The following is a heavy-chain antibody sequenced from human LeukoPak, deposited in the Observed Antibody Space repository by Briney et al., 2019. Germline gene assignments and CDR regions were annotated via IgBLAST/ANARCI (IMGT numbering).Heavy chain of an antibody. CDR2: IYPGDSDT. CDR3: ARLEAAAGTPFDY. D-gene: IGHD6-13*01. Sequence: KCGESLKISCKDSEYSFTNYWIGWVRKMPGKGLEWMGIIYPGDSDTRYSPSFQGQVTISADKSISTAYLQWSSLKASDTAMYYCARLEAAAGTPFDYWGQGTLVTVSS. J-gene: IGHJ4*02. CDR1: EYSFTNYW. V-gene: IGHV5-51*01.